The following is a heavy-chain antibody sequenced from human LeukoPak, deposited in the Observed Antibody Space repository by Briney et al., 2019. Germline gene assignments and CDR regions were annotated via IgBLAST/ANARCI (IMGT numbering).Heavy chain of an antibody. Sequence: GGSLRLSCAASGFTFSSYGMHWVRQAPGKGLEWVAIISYDGSNKYYADSVKGRFSISRDNSKNTLYLQMNSLRAEDTAVYYCAKVQLKYDSRGYYFDYWGQGTLVTVSS. CDR1: GFTFSSYG. V-gene: IGHV3-30*18. D-gene: IGHD3-22*01. J-gene: IGHJ4*02. CDR2: ISYDGSNK. CDR3: AKVQLKYDSRGYYFDY.